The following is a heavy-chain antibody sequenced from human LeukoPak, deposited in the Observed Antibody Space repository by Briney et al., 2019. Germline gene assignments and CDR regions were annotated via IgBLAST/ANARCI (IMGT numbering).Heavy chain of an antibody. V-gene: IGHV1-46*01. D-gene: IGHD3-10*01. CDR2: INPSGGST. CDR1: GYTFTSYY. Sequence: ASVKVSCKASGYTFTSYYTHWVRQAPGQGLEWMGIINPSGGSTSYAQKFQGRVTMTRDTSTSTVYMELSSLRSEDTAVYYCASYGSGRYYFDYWGQGTLVTVSS. CDR3: ASYGSGRYYFDY. J-gene: IGHJ4*02.